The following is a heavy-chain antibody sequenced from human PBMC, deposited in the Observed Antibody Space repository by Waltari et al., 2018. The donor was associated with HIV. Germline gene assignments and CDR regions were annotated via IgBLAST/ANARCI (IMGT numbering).Heavy chain of an antibody. CDR2: ISNDGSKK. CDR3: VRALGDY. D-gene: IGHD7-27*01. J-gene: IGHJ4*02. CDR1: GFTFSNFG. V-gene: IGHV3-30-3*01. Sequence: VQLVESGGGVVQPGKSLRLSCAASGFTFSNFGMHWVRQAPGKGLEWVSLISNDGSKKYYADSVKGRFTISRANSKNTLYLQMNSLRPDDTAVYYCVRALGDYWGQGTLVTISS.